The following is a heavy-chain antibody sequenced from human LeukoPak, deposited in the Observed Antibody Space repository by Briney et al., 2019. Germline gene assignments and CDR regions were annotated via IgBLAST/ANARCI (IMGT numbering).Heavy chain of an antibody. V-gene: IGHV3-53*01. D-gene: IGHD2-15*01. CDR2: IFSDGTT. J-gene: IGHJ4*02. Sequence: PGGSLRLSCAASGSTVSSNYMNWVRQAPGKGLDWVSVIFSDGTTYYADSVKGRFTISRDISKNTLFLHMNTLRGEDTAVYYCARAIQFGGYFDYWGQGSLVTVSS. CDR1: GSTVSSNY. CDR3: ARAIQFGGYFDY.